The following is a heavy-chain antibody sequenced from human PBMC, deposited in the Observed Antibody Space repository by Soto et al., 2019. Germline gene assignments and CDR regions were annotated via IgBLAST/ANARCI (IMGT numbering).Heavy chain of an antibody. CDR3: ARGGLSGPYDAFDI. J-gene: IGHJ3*02. CDR1: GASIRSYY. V-gene: IGHV4-59*07. Sequence: ASDTLSLTCTVTGASIRSYYWSWIRQPPGKGLEWIGYIYYSGSTNYNPSLKSRVTISVDTSKNQFSLKLSSVTAADTAVYYCARGGLSGPYDAFDIWGQGTMVTVS. D-gene: IGHD2-15*01. CDR2: IYYSGST.